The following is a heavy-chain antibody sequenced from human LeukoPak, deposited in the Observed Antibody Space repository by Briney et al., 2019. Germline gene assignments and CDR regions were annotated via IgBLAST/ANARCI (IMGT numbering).Heavy chain of an antibody. CDR2: ISYSGST. CDR1: GGSISSYY. J-gene: IGHJ4*02. Sequence: PSETLSLTCTVSGGSISSYYWSWLRQPPGKGLEWIGYISYSGSTNYNPSLKSRVTISVDTSENQFSLKLRSVTAADTAVYYCARDRGTSGAAYFDYWGQGTLVTVSS. D-gene: IGHD3-10*01. CDR3: ARDRGTSGAAYFDY. V-gene: IGHV4-59*01.